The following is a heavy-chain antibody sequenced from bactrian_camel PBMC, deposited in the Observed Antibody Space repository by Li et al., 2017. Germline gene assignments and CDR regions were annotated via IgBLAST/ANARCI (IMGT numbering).Heavy chain of an antibody. CDR2: INSGGGKT. D-gene: IGHD2*01. V-gene: IGHV3S40*01. J-gene: IGHJ4*01. CDR3: AAGRLRNGYCYSLLNRLAYNN. CDR1: GFTFSSYV. Sequence: VQLVESGGGLVQPGGSLRLSCAASGFTFSSYVMSWVRQAPGKGLEWVSGINSGGGKTYYADSVKGRFTISQDSAKNTLYLQMDSLNPEDTGMYYCAAGRLRNGYCYSLLNRLAYNNWGQGTQVTVS.